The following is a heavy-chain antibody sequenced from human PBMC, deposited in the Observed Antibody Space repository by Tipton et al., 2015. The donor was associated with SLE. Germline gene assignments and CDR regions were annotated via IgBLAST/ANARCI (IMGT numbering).Heavy chain of an antibody. J-gene: IGHJ6*03. CDR1: GYSISSGYY. D-gene: IGHD6-13*01. CDR2: IYYSGST. CDR3: ARGRSSSPPYYYYYMDV. V-gene: IGHV4-31*11. Sequence: TLSLTCAVSGYSISSGYYWGWIRQHPGKGLEWIGYIYYSGSTYYNPSLKSRVTISVDTSKNQFSLKLSSVTAADTAVYYCARGRSSSPPYYYYYMDVWGKGTTVTVSS.